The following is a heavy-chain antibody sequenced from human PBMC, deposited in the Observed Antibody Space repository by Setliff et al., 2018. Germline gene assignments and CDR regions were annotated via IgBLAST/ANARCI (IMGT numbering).Heavy chain of an antibody. CDR3: VRNGGNSDY. Sequence: PGGSLRLSCAASGFTFSSYWMSWVRQAPGKGLEWVANIKQDGSEKYYVDSVRGRFSISRDNARNSVHLQMNSLRAEDTAIYYCVRNGGNSDYWGQGTLVTVSS. CDR2: IKQDGSEK. V-gene: IGHV3-7*01. D-gene: IGHD2-8*01. CDR1: GFTFSSYW. J-gene: IGHJ4*02.